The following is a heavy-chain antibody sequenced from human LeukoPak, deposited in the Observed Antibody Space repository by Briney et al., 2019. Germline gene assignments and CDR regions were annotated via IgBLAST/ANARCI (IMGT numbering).Heavy chain of an antibody. Sequence: SSETLSLTCTVSGGSISSSSYYWGWIRQPPGKGLEWIGSIYYSGSTYYNPSLKSRVTISVDTSKNQFSLKLSSVTAADTAVYYCARQEADGSGSYHFDYWGQGTLVTVSS. CDR3: ARQEADGSGSYHFDY. V-gene: IGHV4-39*01. CDR1: GGSISSSSYY. CDR2: IYYSGST. D-gene: IGHD3-10*01. J-gene: IGHJ4*02.